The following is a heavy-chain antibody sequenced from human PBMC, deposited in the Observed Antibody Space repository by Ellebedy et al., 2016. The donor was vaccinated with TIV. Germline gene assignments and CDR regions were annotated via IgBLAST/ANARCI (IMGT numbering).Heavy chain of an antibody. CDR3: ARDAATLRLDY. J-gene: IGHJ4*02. V-gene: IGHV3-30*03. D-gene: IGHD6-25*01. Sequence: GGSLRLXCAASGFTFSTYGMHWVRQAPGKGLEWVSVISYDGSNRYYADSVKGRFTISRDNSKNTVYLEMDSLRADDTAVYYCARDAATLRLDYWGQGTLVSVSS. CDR2: ISYDGSNR. CDR1: GFTFSTYG.